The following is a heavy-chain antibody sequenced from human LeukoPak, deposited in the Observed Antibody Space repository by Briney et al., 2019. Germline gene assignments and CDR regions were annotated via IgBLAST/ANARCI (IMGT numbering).Heavy chain of an antibody. D-gene: IGHD3-10*01. Sequence: SETLSLTCTVSGDSISSYYWSWIRQPPGKGLEWIGNIHYSGSTNYNPSLKSRVTISVDTSKNQFSLKLSSVTAAGTAVYYCARGRGSLDYWGQGTVVTVSS. J-gene: IGHJ4*02. V-gene: IGHV4-59*01. CDR1: GDSISSYY. CDR3: ARGRGSLDY. CDR2: IHYSGST.